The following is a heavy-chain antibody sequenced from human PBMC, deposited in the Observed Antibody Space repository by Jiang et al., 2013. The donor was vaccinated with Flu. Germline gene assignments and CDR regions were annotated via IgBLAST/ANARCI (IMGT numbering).Heavy chain of an antibody. CDR3: ARHGTRQLGFDY. D-gene: IGHD6-13*01. J-gene: IGHJ4*02. CDR2: IFLQWST. CDR1: GGSISSYY. V-gene: IGHV4-59*08. Sequence: VSGGSISSYYWSWIRQPPGKGLEWIGYIFLQWSTNYNPSLKSRVTISIDTSKNQFSLKLSSVTAADTAVYYCARHGTRQLGFDYWGQGTLVTVSS.